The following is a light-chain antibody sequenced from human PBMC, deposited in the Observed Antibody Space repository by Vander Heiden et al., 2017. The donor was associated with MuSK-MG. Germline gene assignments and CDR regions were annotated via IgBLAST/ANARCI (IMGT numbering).Light chain of an antibody. Sequence: IQMHQSPSSLSASVGSRVTITCRASQSISSYLNWYQQNPGKALKLLIYAASSLQSGVPSRFSRSGYGTDCTLTISRRQPEDFAAYYCQQNDSTPPHTLGPGTKLEIK. V-gene: IGKV1-39*01. J-gene: IGKJ2*01. CDR3: QQNDSTPPHT. CDR2: AAS. CDR1: QSISSY.